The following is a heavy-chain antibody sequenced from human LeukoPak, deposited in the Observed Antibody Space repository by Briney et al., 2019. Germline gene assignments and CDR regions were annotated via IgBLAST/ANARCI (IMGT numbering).Heavy chain of an antibody. CDR2: ISSGSSTV. J-gene: IGHJ4*02. CDR3: ARDLPSDY. CDR1: GFTFSGYS. V-gene: IGHV3-48*01. Sequence: PGGFLRLSCAASGFTFSGYSMNWVRQAPGKGLEWVSYISSGSSTVYYADSVKGRFTISRDNAKNSLYLRMSSLGAEDTAVYYCARDLPSDYWGQGTLVTVSS.